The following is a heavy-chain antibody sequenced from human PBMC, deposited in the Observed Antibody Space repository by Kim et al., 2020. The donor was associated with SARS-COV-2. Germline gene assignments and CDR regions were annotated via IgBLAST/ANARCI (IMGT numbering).Heavy chain of an antibody. J-gene: IGHJ4*02. V-gene: IGHV4-39*01. D-gene: IGHD3-3*01. CDR2: ISQTGNT. CDR1: GGSISSFSHY. CDR3: AYLRFLQWPPVRVFDS. Sequence: SETLSLTCTVSGGSISSFSHYWVWIRQPPGKGLEWLGSISQTGNTKYKASLKSRVTISRDTSRNQFSLRMGSVTASDTAVYYCAYLRFLQWPPVRVFDSWGQGALVTVSS.